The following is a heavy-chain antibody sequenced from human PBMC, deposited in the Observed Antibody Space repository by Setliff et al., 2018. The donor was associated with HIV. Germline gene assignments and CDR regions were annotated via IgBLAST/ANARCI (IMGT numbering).Heavy chain of an antibody. D-gene: IGHD3-10*01. CDR2: ITSGGST. V-gene: IGHV3-23*01. J-gene: IGHJ6*02. CDR1: GFTFSSYA. Sequence: GSLRLSCAASGFTFSSYAMSWVRQTPEKGLEWVSIITSGGSTYYADSAKGRFIISRDNSQNTLYLQMNSLRAEDTALYYCARDYGSGSRLGYGMDVWGQGTTVTVSS. CDR3: ARDYGSGSRLGYGMDV.